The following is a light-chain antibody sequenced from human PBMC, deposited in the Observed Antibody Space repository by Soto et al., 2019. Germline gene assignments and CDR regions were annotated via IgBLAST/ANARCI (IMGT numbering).Light chain of an antibody. Sequence: EIVLTQSPATLSLSPGERATLSCRASQSVSSYLAWYQQKPGQAPRLLIYDASNRATGIPARFSGSGSGTDFTLTISILEPEDFAVYYCLQRSNWPPWTFGQGTKVDIK. CDR1: QSVSSY. CDR2: DAS. J-gene: IGKJ1*01. V-gene: IGKV3-11*01. CDR3: LQRSNWPPWT.